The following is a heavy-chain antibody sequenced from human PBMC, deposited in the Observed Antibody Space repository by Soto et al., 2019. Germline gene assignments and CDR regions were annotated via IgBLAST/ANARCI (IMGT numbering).Heavy chain of an antibody. D-gene: IGHD3-16*01. CDR1: GYTFTRYG. J-gene: IGHJ6*02. CDR3: AMVDVYVTPSPQDV. CDR2: INTYNGNT. V-gene: IGHV1-18*01. Sequence: QVQLVQSGAEVKNPGASVKVSCKASGYTFTRYGIGWARQAPGQGLVLMGWINTYNGNTNYAKNAQGRITLTTETPTSTAYMELRSLRYNDTAIYYCAMVDVYVTPSPQDVWGQGTTVIVSS.